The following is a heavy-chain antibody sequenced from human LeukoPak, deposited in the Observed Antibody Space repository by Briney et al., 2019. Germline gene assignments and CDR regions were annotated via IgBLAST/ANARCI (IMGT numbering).Heavy chain of an antibody. CDR3: ARGGDIVVVVAATPLDY. V-gene: IGHV4-34*01. J-gene: IGHJ4*02. CDR1: GGSFRGYY. Sequence: PSETLSLTCAVYGGSFRGYYWSWIRQPPGKGLEWIGEINHSGSTNYNPSLKSRVTISVDTSKNQFSLKLSSVTAADTAVYYCARGGDIVVVVAATPLDYWGQGTLVTVSS. CDR2: INHSGST. D-gene: IGHD2-15*01.